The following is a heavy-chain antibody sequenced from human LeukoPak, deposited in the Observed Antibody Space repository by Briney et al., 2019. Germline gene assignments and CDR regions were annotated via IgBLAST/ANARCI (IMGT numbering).Heavy chain of an antibody. CDR2: MNPNSGNT. J-gene: IGHJ4*02. D-gene: IGHD6-13*01. Sequence: GASVKVSCKASGYTFTSYDINWVRQATGQGLEWMGWMNPNSGNTGYAQKFQGRVTMTRNTSISTAYMELSSLRSEDTAVYYSARVRSSWYDPFDYWGQGTLVTVSS. V-gene: IGHV1-8*01. CDR1: GYTFTSYD. CDR3: ARVRSSWYDPFDY.